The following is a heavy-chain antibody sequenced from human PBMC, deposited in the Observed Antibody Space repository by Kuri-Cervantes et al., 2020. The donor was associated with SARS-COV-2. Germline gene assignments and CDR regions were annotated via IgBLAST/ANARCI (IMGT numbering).Heavy chain of an antibody. Sequence: SETLSLTCAVSGYSISSGYYWGWIRQPPGKGLEWIGSIYHSGSTYYNPSLKSRVTISVDTSKNQFSLKLSSVTAADTAVYYCARDCSSTSCYSHPTYYYYGMDVWGQGTTVTVSS. CDR2: IYHSGST. D-gene: IGHD2-2*01. CDR3: ARDCSSTSCYSHPTYYYYGMDV. CDR1: GYSISSGYY. V-gene: IGHV4-38-2*02. J-gene: IGHJ6*02.